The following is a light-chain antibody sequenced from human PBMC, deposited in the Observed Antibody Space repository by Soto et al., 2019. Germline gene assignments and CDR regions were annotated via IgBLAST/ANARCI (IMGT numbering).Light chain of an antibody. CDR2: DAS. CDR3: QQYGSAPIT. J-gene: IGKJ3*01. Sequence: EIVLTQSPGTLSLSPGERATLSCRASQSVASRHLAWYRQKPGQTPRLLIYDASSRATGIPDRISGSGSGTDFTLTISRLEPEDFAVYYCQQYGSAPITFGPGTKVDSK. CDR1: QSVASRH. V-gene: IGKV3-20*01.